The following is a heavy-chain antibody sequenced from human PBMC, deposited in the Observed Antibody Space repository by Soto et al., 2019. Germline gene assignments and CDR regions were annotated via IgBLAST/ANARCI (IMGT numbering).Heavy chain of an antibody. D-gene: IGHD4-17*01. J-gene: IGHJ3*02. CDR2: IQTKTGGGTA. CDR1: GLSFSDVK. Sequence: EVQLVASGGVLVKPGESLRLSCAGSGLSFSDVKMTWVRQLPGKGLEWVGRIQTKTGGGTADYPAAVRGRFTISRDDAKNTLYLQLNSLKTENTAVYYCATDYGWAFQIWGQGTTVTVSS. CDR3: ATDYGWAFQI. V-gene: IGHV3-15*01.